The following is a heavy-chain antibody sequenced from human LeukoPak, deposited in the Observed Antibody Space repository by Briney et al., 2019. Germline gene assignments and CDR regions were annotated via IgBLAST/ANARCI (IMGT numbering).Heavy chain of an antibody. CDR3: ASHGDYAYFDY. CDR2: INHSGST. Sequence: PSETLSLTCAVYGGSFSGYYWSWIRQPPGKGLEWIGEINHSGSTNYNPSLKSRVTISVDTSKNQFSLKLISVTAADTAVYYCASHGDYAYFDYWGQGTLVTVSS. J-gene: IGHJ4*02. D-gene: IGHD4-17*01. V-gene: IGHV4-34*01. CDR1: GGSFSGYY.